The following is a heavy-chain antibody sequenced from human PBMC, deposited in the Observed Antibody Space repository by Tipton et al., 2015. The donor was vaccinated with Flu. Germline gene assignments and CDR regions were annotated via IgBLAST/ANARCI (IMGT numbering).Heavy chain of an antibody. CDR2: IYSGGST. J-gene: IGHJ4*02. CDR1: GGSISSYY. CDR3: ASVRHPV. Sequence: LSLTCTVSGGSISSYYWSWVRQAPGKGLEWVSVIYSGGSTYYANSVKGRFTISRDNSKNTLYLQMNSLRAEDTAVYYCASVRHPVWGQGTLVTVSS. V-gene: IGHV3-66*02.